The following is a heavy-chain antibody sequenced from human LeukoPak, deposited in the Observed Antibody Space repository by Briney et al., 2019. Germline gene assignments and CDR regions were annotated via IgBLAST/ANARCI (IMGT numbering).Heavy chain of an antibody. Sequence: GESLKISCKGSGYSFTSYWIGWVRQMPGKGLEWMGIIYPGDSDTRYSPSFQGQVTISADKSISTAYLQWSSLQASDTAMYYCARLALVYYYDSSGYPLSYFDYWGQGTLVTVSP. CDR2: IYPGDSDT. V-gene: IGHV5-51*01. D-gene: IGHD3-22*01. CDR3: ARLALVYYYDSSGYPLSYFDY. CDR1: GYSFTSYW. J-gene: IGHJ4*02.